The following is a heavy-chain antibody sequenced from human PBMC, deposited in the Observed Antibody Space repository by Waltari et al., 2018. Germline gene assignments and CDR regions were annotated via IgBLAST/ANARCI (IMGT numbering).Heavy chain of an antibody. D-gene: IGHD4-17*01. CDR3: SRGHDCGDYSLYSYADMDV. CDR1: GCSIRSGDYY. CDR2: TYYSGST. V-gene: IGHV4-30-4*08. J-gene: IGHJ6*03. Sequence: QVQLQESGPGLVKPSQTLSLTCPVSGCSIRSGDYYWSWIRQTPGKGLGWVGYTYYSGSTDSSPSLKRRLTVSLDRYKNRWPLKLSAVTAADTAVYYCSRGHDCGDYSLYSYADMDVWGKGTTVTVSS.